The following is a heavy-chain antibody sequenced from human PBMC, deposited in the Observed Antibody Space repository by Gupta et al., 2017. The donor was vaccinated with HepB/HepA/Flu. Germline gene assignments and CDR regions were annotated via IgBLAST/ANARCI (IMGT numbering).Heavy chain of an antibody. CDR2: INEHGKGR. D-gene: IGHD3-16*01. Sequence: EVQVVESGGGLVQPGGSLRLSCAASGFTLSSYWMHWVRPAPGKGLVWVSRINEHGKGRKHGESVRGRFTISRYSDKNTLYLQMNSXRXEDTALXYGVRDSGGPVDSWGQGALVTVSS. J-gene: IGHJ4*02. CDR1: GFTLSSYW. V-gene: IGHV3-74*03. CDR3: VRDSGGPVDS.